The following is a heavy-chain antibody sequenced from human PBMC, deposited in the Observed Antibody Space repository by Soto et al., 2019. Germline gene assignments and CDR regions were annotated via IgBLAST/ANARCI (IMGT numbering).Heavy chain of an antibody. CDR3: AKGGVVVITTGYYYGMDV. CDR1: GFTFSSYA. CDR2: ISGSGGST. J-gene: IGHJ6*02. D-gene: IGHD3-22*01. V-gene: IGHV3-23*01. Sequence: GGSLRLSCAASGFTFSSYAMSWVRQAPGKGLEWVSAISGSGGSTYYADSVKGRFTISRDNSKNTLYLQMNSLRAEDTAVYYCAKGGVVVITTGYYYGMDVWGQGTTVTVSS.